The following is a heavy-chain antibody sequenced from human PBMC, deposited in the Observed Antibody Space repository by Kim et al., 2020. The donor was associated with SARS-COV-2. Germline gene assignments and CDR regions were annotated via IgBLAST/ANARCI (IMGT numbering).Heavy chain of an antibody. D-gene: IGHD2-15*01. Sequence: KFQGRVTMTEDTSTDTAYMELSSLRSEDTAVYYCATTGGNENYYYYGMDVWGQGTTVTVSS. V-gene: IGHV1-24*01. J-gene: IGHJ6*02. CDR3: ATTGGNENYYYYGMDV.